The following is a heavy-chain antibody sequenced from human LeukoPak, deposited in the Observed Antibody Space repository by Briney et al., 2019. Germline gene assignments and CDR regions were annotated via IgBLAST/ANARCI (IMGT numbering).Heavy chain of an antibody. V-gene: IGHV1-8*02. CDR1: GGTCSSYA. CDR3: ARGLPVMSQQLGY. CDR2: ISGYNGNT. D-gene: IGHD6-13*01. Sequence: ASVKVSCKASGGTCSSYAINWVRQAPGRGLEWMGWISGYNGNTGYARKFQGRVTMTRNTSISTAYMELSSLRSEDTAVYYCARGLPVMSQQLGYWGQGTLVTVSS. J-gene: IGHJ4*02.